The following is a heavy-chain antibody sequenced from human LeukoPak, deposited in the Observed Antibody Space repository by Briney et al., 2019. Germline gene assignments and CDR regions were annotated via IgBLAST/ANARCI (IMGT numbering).Heavy chain of an antibody. Sequence: GGSLRLSCAASGFTVRSNYMSWVRQAPGKGLEWVSVIYSGGSTYYADSVKGRFTISRDNSKNTLYLQMNSLRAEDTAVYYCARHYYYDSSGYQYYFDYWGQGTLVTVSS. CDR1: GFTVRSNY. D-gene: IGHD3-22*01. CDR3: ARHYYYDSSGYQYYFDY. J-gene: IGHJ4*02. V-gene: IGHV3-53*01. CDR2: IYSGGST.